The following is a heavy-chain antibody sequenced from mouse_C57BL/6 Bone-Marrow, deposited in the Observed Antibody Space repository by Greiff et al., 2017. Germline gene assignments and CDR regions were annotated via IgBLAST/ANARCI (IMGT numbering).Heavy chain of an antibody. CDR3: TTCYNGSSRYAMDY. Sequence: VKLQQSGAELVRPGASVKLSCTASGFNIKDDYMHWVNQRPEQGLEWIGWLDPESGDTEYASKFQGRATIPQDTSSNTAYLQLSRLTSENTAVYYGTTCYNGSSRYAMDYWGQGTSVTVSS. J-gene: IGHJ4*01. CDR1: GFNIKDDY. D-gene: IGHD1-1*01. CDR2: LDPESGDT. V-gene: IGHV14-4*01.